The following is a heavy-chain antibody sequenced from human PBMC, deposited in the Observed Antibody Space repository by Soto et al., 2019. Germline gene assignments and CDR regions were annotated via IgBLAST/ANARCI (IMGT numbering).Heavy chain of an antibody. Sequence: SETLSLTCTVSCGSISSYYWSCIRQPPWKGLEWIVYIYYSGSTNYNPSLKSRVTISVDTSKNQFSLKLSSVTAADTAVYDCERYSSSWYGIDYWGQGTIVTVSS. CDR2: IYYSGST. V-gene: IGHV4-59*01. D-gene: IGHD6-13*01. CDR1: CGSISSYY. CDR3: ERYSSSWYGIDY. J-gene: IGHJ4*02.